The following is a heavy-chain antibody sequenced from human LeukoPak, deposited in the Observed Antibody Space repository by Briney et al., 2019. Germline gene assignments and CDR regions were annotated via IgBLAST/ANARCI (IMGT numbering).Heavy chain of an antibody. J-gene: IGHJ4*02. CDR3: ARGVTMIVVVITNRDQYYFDY. CDR2: IYYSGST. CDR1: GGSISSSSYY. Sequence: SETLSLTCTVSGGSISSSSYYWGWIRQPPGKGLERIGSIYYSGSTYYNPSLKSRVTISVDTSKNQFSLKLSSVTAADTAVYYCARGVTMIVVVITNRDQYYFDYWGQGTLVTVSS. V-gene: IGHV4-39*01. D-gene: IGHD3-22*01.